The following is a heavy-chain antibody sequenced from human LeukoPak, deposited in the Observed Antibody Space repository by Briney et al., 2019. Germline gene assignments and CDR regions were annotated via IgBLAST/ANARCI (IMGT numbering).Heavy chain of an antibody. CDR3: ARARRYYDSSGYQKYYFDY. CDR2: FDPEDGET. CDR1: GYTLTELS. D-gene: IGHD3-22*01. Sequence: ASVKVSCKVSGYTLTELSMHWVRQAPGKGLEWMGGFDPEDGETIYAQKFQGRVTMTEDTSTDTAYMELSRLRSDDTAVYYCARARRYYDSSGYQKYYFDYWGQGTLVTVSS. J-gene: IGHJ4*02. V-gene: IGHV1-24*01.